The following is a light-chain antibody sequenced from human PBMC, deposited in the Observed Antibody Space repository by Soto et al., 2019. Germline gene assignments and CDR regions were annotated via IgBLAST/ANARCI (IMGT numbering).Light chain of an antibody. CDR2: GAS. CDR3: QHYGSSPPVT. Sequence: EIVLTQSPGTLSLSPGERATLSCRASQSVSSNYLAWYQQKPGLAPRLLIYGASSRATGIPDRFSGSGSGTDVSLTISRLEPADFAVYYCQHYGSSPPVTFGQGTKLEIK. J-gene: IGKJ2*01. CDR1: QSVSSNY. V-gene: IGKV3-20*01.